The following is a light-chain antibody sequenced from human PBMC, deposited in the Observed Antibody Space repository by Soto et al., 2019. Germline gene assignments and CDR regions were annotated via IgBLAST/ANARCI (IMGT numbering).Light chain of an antibody. Sequence: QSVLTQPASVSGSPGQSITISCTGTSSDVGGYNYVSWYHQHPGKAPKLIIYDVSNRPSGVSNRFSGSKSGNTASLTISGLQAEDEAAYYCNSYTSSSTYVFGTGTKLTVL. CDR2: DVS. J-gene: IGLJ1*01. CDR3: NSYTSSSTYV. CDR1: SSDVGGYNY. V-gene: IGLV2-14*01.